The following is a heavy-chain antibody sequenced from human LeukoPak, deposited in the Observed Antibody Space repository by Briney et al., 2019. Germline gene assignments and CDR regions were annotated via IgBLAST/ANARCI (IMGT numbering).Heavy chain of an antibody. J-gene: IGHJ4*02. D-gene: IGHD6-19*01. Sequence: GESLKISCKGSGYIFTSYWIGWVRQMPGKGLEWMGIIYPGDSDTRYSPSFQGQVTISADKSISTAYLQWSSLKASDTAMNYCARLLADSSGWYIKPHPAAPFDYWGQGTLVTVSS. CDR3: ARLLADSSGWYIKPHPAAPFDY. V-gene: IGHV5-51*01. CDR2: IYPGDSDT. CDR1: GYIFTSYW.